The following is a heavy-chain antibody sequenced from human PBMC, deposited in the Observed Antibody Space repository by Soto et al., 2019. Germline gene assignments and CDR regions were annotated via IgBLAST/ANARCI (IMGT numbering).Heavy chain of an antibody. Sequence: GESLKISCKGSGYSFTSYWIGWVRQMPGKGLEWMGIIYPGDSDTRYSPSFQGQVTISRDNSKNTLYLQMNSLRAEDTAVYYCARGHTVPFDPWGQGTLVTVSS. CDR2: IYPGDSDT. D-gene: IGHD6-6*01. CDR1: GYSFTSYW. V-gene: IGHV5-51*01. CDR3: ARGHTVPFDP. J-gene: IGHJ5*02.